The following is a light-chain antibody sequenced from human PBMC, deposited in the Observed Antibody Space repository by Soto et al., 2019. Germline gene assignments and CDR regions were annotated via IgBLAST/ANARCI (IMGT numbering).Light chain of an antibody. J-gene: IGKJ2*01. V-gene: IGKV3-15*01. CDR3: QQYDKWPQYT. CDR2: GAS. CDR1: QSVSSN. Sequence: EIVMTQSPATLSVSLGERATLSCRASQSVSSNLAWYQQKPGQAPRLLIYGASTRATGIPARFSGSGSGTEFTLTISSLQSEDFEVYYCQQYDKWPQYTFGQGTNLEI.